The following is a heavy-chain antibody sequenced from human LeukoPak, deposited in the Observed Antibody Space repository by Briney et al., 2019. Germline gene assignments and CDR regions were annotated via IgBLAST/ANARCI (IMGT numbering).Heavy chain of an antibody. J-gene: IGHJ4*02. CDR2: ISYTGST. Sequence: SETLSLTCTVSGGSISSYYVSWIRQPPGKELEWIGYISYTGSTDYNPSLKSRVAISVDMSKNQFSLKVSSVTSADTAVYYCARGSVYFDSWGQGTLVTVSS. CDR1: GGSISSYY. V-gene: IGHV4-59*01. CDR3: ARGSVYFDS.